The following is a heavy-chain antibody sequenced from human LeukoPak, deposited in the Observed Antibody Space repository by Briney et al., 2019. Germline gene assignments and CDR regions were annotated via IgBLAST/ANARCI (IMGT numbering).Heavy chain of an antibody. J-gene: IGHJ3*02. CDR3: ARRDYDSSGYVAFDI. CDR1: GGSFSGYY. Sequence: PSETLSLTCAVYGGSFSGYYWSWIRQPPGKGLEWIGEINHSGSTNYNPSLKSRVTISVDTSKNQSSLKLSSVTAADTAVYYCARRDYDSSGYVAFDIWGQGTMVTVSS. V-gene: IGHV4-34*01. D-gene: IGHD3-22*01. CDR2: INHSGST.